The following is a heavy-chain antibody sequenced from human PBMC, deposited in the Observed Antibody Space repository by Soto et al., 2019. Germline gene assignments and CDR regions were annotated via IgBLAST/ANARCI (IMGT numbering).Heavy chain of an antibody. CDR1: GGTFSSYA. CDR3: ARAPDSSGYYYVWFDP. CDR2: IIPIFGTA. J-gene: IGHJ5*02. V-gene: IGHV1-69*13. D-gene: IGHD3-22*01. Sequence: GASVKVSCKASGGTFSSYAISWVRQAPGQGLEWMGGIIPIFGTANYAQKFQGRVTITADESTSTAYMELSSLRSEDTAVYYCARAPDSSGYYYVWFDPWGQGTLVTVSS.